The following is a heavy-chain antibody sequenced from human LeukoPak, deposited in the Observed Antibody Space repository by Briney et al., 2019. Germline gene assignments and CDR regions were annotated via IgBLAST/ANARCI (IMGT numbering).Heavy chain of an antibody. V-gene: IGHV3-74*01. CDR2: INSDGSST. Sequence: GGSLRLSCAASGFTSSSYWMHWVRQAPGKGLVWVSRINSDGSSTSYADSVKGRFTISRDNAKNTLSLQMNSLRAEDTAVYYCARGVRELGMTNYWGQGTLVTVSS. J-gene: IGHJ4*02. CDR1: GFTSSSYW. D-gene: IGHD7-27*01. CDR3: ARGVRELGMTNY.